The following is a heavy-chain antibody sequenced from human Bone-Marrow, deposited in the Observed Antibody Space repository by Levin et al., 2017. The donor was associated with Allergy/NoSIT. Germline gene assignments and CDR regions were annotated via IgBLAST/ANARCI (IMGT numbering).Heavy chain of an antibody. CDR1: GFTFSGSA. Sequence: LSLTCAASGFTFSGSAIHWVRQASGKGLEWVGRIRSRANNYATAYAASVKGRFTISRDDSKNTAYLQMNSLKTEDTAVYYCTRLYDDGLDVWGQGTTVTVSS. CDR2: IRSRANNYAT. V-gene: IGHV3-73*01. J-gene: IGHJ6*02. CDR3: TRLYDDGLDV. D-gene: IGHD3-16*01.